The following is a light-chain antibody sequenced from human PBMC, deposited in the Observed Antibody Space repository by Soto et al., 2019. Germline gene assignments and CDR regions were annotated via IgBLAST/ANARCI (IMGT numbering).Light chain of an antibody. J-gene: IGKJ5*01. V-gene: IGKV1-5*01. CDR2: DAS. Sequence: DIQMTQSHSTLSASVGDRVTITCRASQSISSLLAWYPQNPGKAPKLLIYDASSLESGVPSRFRGSGSGTGFTLTISSLQPDDFATYYCQQYNTYSTFGQGTRPEVK. CDR3: QQYNTYST. CDR1: QSISSL.